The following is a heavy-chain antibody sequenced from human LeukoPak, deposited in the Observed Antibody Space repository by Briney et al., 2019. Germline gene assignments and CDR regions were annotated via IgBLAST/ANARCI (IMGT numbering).Heavy chain of an antibody. CDR2: INPNSGGT. CDR1: GYTFTGYY. J-gene: IGHJ4*02. V-gene: IGHV1-2*02. Sequence: ASVKVSCKASGYTFTGYYMHWVRQAPGQGLEWMGWINPNSGGTNYAQKFQGRVTMTRDTSISTAYMELSRLRSDDTAVYYCARSLEPAAMWGGFYWGQGTLVTVSS. CDR3: ARSLEPAAMWGGFY. D-gene: IGHD2-2*01.